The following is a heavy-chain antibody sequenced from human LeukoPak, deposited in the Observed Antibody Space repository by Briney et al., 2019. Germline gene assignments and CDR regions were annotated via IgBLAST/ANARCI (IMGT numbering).Heavy chain of an antibody. D-gene: IGHD5-18*01. CDR1: GGTFSSYA. J-gene: IGHJ4*02. V-gene: IGHV1-69*13. CDR2: IIPIFGTA. Sequence: SVKDSCKASGGTFSSYAISWVRQAPGQGLEWMGGIIPIFGTANYAQKFQGRVTITADESTSTAYMELSSLRSEDTAVYYCASKRGYSYPAFGYWGQGTLVTVSS. CDR3: ASKRGYSYPAFGY.